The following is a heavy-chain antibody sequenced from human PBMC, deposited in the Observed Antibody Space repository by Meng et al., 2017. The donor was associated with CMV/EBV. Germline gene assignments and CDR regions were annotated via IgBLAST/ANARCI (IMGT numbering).Heavy chain of an antibody. Sequence: SETLSLTCTVSGGSISSYYWSWIRQPPGKGLEWIGYIYYSGGTNYNPSLKSRVTISVDTSKNQFSLKLSSVTAADTAVYYCASRYYGMDVWGQGTTVTVSS. J-gene: IGHJ6*02. CDR1: GGSISSYY. V-gene: IGHV4-59*01. CDR3: ASRYYGMDV. CDR2: IYYSGGT.